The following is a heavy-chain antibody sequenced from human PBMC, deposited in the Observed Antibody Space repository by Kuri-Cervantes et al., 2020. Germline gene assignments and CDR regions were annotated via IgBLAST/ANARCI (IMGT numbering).Heavy chain of an antibody. CDR2: IYYSGNT. V-gene: IGHV4-39*01. CDR1: GGSISSSSYY. D-gene: IGHD2-21*02. J-gene: IGHJ4*02. Sequence: SETLSLTCTVSGGSISSSSYYWGWIRQPPGKGLEWIGSIYYSGNTYYNPSLKSRVTISLDTSKNQFSLKLSSVTAADTAVYYCARARPGVVVTATMGCFDYWGQGTLVTVSS. CDR3: ARARPGVVVTATMGCFDY.